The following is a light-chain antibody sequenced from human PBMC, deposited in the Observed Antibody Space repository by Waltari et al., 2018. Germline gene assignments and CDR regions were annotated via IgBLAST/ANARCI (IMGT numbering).Light chain of an antibody. J-gene: IGLJ2*01. CDR1: RSDVGGYDY. CDR2: EGN. V-gene: IGLV2-8*01. Sequence: QSALTQPPSASGSPGQSVTISCTGTRSDVGGYDYVSWYQQHPGKAPKLIIFEGNKWPSGVLDRFSGSKSGNTASLTIYGLQPEDEADYYCSSYAGSNNFVVFGGGTKLTVL. CDR3: SSYAGSNNFVV.